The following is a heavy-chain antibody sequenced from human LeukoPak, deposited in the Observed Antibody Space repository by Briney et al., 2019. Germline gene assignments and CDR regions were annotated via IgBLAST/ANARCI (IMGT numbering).Heavy chain of an antibody. CDR2: ISDDGSDK. CDR1: GFSFSTYA. Sequence: GGSLRLSCAASGFSFSTYAMHWVRQAPGKGLEWVAVISDDGSDKYYADSVKGRFTISRDNSKNTLYLQMSSLRAEDTAVYYCARDSGSGYYDSSGSFFDYWGQGTLVTVSS. V-gene: IGHV3-30*15. D-gene: IGHD3-22*01. CDR3: ARDSGSGYYDSSGSFFDY. J-gene: IGHJ4*02.